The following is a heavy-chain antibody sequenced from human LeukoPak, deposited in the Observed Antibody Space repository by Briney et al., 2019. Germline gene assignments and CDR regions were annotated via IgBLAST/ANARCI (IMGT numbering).Heavy chain of an antibody. V-gene: IGHV3-30*18. CDR3: AKDAPPCSGGSCYSGYYFYGMDV. Sequence: PGGSLRLSCVVSGLTFSSYGMHWVRQAPGKGLEWVAVISYDGSSKYYADSVKGRFTISRDNSKNTLYLQMNSLRAEDTAVFYCAKDAPPCSGGSCYSGYYFYGMDVWGKGTTVTVSS. CDR2: ISYDGSSK. D-gene: IGHD2-15*01. CDR1: GLTFSSYG. J-gene: IGHJ6*04.